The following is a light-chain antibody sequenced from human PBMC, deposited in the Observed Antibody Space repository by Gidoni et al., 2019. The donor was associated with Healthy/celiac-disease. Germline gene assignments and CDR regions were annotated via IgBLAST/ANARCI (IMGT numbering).Light chain of an antibody. Sequence: EIVLTQSPGTLSLSPGERATLSCRASQSVSSSYLACDQQKPGQAPRLLIYGASSRATGIPDRFSGSGSVTDFTLTISRLGPEDFAVYYCQQYGSSPTTFGQGTKVEIK. CDR1: QSVSSSY. V-gene: IGKV3-20*01. CDR3: QQYGSSPTT. J-gene: IGKJ1*01. CDR2: GAS.